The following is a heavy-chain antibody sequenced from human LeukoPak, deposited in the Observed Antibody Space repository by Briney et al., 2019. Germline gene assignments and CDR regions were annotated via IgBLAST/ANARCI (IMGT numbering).Heavy chain of an antibody. Sequence: PGGSLRLSCAASGFTFSSYSMNWVRQAPGKGLEWVSSISSSSSYIYYADSVKGRFTISRDNAKNSLYLQMNSLRAEDTAVYYCASMGWAAAGDKGGYSDYWGQGTLVTVSS. CDR3: ASMGWAAAGDKGGYSDY. J-gene: IGHJ4*02. CDR2: ISSSSSYI. CDR1: GFTFSSYS. V-gene: IGHV3-21*01. D-gene: IGHD6-13*01.